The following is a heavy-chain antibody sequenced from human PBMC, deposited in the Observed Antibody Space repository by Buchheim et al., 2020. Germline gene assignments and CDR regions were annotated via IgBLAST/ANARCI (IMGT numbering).Heavy chain of an antibody. CDR3: ARGFAHAVTTGWRSYYYYGMDV. Sequence: QVQLQQWGAGLLKPSETLSLTCAVYGGSFSGYYWSWIRQPPGKGLEWIGEINHSGSTNYNPSLKSRVTISVDTSKNQFSLKLSSVTAADTAVYYCARGFAHAVTTGWRSYYYYGMDVWGQGTT. D-gene: IGHD4-17*01. CDR1: GGSFSGYY. J-gene: IGHJ6*02. CDR2: INHSGST. V-gene: IGHV4-34*01.